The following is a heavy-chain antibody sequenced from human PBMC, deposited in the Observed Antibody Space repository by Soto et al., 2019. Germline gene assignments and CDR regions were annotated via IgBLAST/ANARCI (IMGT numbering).Heavy chain of an antibody. CDR1: GGSISSGGYY. Sequence: SETLSLTCSVSGGSISSGGYYWSWIRQHPGKGLEWIGYIYYSGSTSYNPSLKSRVTISVDRSKNQFSLKLSSVTAADTAVYYCARGGIAAAAPPDYWGQGTLVTVS. CDR2: IYYSGST. V-gene: IGHV4-31*03. CDR3: ARGGIAAAAPPDY. J-gene: IGHJ4*02. D-gene: IGHD6-13*01.